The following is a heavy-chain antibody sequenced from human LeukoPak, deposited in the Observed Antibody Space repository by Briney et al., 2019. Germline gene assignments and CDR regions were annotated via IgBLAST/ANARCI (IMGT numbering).Heavy chain of an antibody. J-gene: IGHJ4*02. D-gene: IGHD4-17*01. CDR1: GYTFTGYY. CDR3: ARYRALYGEGYY. CDR2: INPNSGGT. V-gene: IGHV1-2*02. Sequence: ASVKVSCKASGYTFTGYYMHWVREAPGQGLEWMGWINPNSGGTNYAQKFQGRVTMTRDTSISTAYMELSRLRSDDTAVYYCARYRALYGEGYYWGQGTLVTVSS.